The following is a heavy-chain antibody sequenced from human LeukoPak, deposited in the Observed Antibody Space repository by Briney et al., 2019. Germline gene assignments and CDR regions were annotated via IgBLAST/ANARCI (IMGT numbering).Heavy chain of an antibody. CDR3: ASSYSSSWYGPEYFQH. CDR2: IYYSGST. V-gene: IGHV4-59*01. CDR1: GGSISSYY. J-gene: IGHJ1*01. D-gene: IGHD6-13*01. Sequence: SETLSLTCTVSGGSISSYYWSWIRQPPGKGLEWIGYIYYSGSTNYNPSLKSRVTISVDTSKNQFSLKLSSVTAADTPVYYCASSYSSSWYGPEYFQHWGQGTLVTVSS.